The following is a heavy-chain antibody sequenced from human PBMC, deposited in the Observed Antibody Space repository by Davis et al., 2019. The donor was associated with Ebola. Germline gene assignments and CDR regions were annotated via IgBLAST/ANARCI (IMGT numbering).Heavy chain of an antibody. J-gene: IGHJ6*02. Sequence: ASVKVSCKASGYTFTSYGISWVRQAPGQGLEWMGWISAYNGNTNYAQKLQGRVTMTTDTSTSTAYMELRSLRSDDTAVYYCARDGLHSGSYYIHYYYGMDVWGQGTTVTVSS. CDR2: ISAYNGNT. V-gene: IGHV1-18*01. CDR1: GYTFTSYG. CDR3: ARDGLHSGSYYIHYYYGMDV. D-gene: IGHD1-26*01.